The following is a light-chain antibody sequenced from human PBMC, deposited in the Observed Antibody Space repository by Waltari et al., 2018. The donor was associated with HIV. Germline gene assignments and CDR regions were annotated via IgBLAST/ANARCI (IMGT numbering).Light chain of an antibody. CDR3: QQYNDWPLT. CDR2: GAS. Sequence: EVVMTQSPATLSVSPGERATISCRASQGVSINLAWHQQKPGQAPRRLIYGASTRATGIPARFSGSGAGTEFTLTISSLQSEDFAVYYCQQYNDWPLTFGGGTKVEIK. V-gene: IGKV3-15*01. J-gene: IGKJ4*01. CDR1: QGVSIN.